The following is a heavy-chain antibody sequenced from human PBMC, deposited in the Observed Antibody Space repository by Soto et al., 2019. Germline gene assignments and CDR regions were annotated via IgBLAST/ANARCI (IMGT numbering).Heavy chain of an antibody. Sequence: QVQLVESGGGVVQPGRSLRLSCAASGFTFSSYAMHWVRQAPGKGLEWVAVISYDGSNKYYADSVKGRFTISRDNSKNTLYLQMNSLRAEDTAVYYCARYRGGNLDYWGQGTLVTVSS. D-gene: IGHD3-10*01. CDR3: ARYRGGNLDY. J-gene: IGHJ4*02. V-gene: IGHV3-30-3*01. CDR1: GFTFSSYA. CDR2: ISYDGSNK.